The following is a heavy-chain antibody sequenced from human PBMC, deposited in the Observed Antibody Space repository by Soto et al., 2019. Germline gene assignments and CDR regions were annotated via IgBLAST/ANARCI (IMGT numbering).Heavy chain of an antibody. D-gene: IGHD2-21*02. V-gene: IGHV3-21*01. CDR1: GFTFSSYS. Sequence: EVQLVESGGGLVKPGGSLRLSCAASGFTFSSYSMNWVRQAPGKGLEWVSSISSSSSYIYYADSVKSRFIISRDNAKNSLYLQMNSLRAEDTAVYYCARDDGYCGGDCYRNDAFDIWGQGTMVTVSS. CDR2: ISSSSSYI. J-gene: IGHJ3*02. CDR3: ARDDGYCGGDCYRNDAFDI.